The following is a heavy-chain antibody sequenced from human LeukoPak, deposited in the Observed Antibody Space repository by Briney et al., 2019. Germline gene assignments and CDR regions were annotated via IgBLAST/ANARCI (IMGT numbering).Heavy chain of an antibody. V-gene: IGHV1-3*01. CDR2: ISAGNGNT. J-gene: IGHJ4*02. D-gene: IGHD3-22*01. CDR3: ARGGVPGYYYDSSGYYYHYFDY. Sequence: ASVKVSCKAPGYTFTSYAMHWVRQAPGQRLEWMGWISAGNGNTKYSQKFQGRATITRDTSASTAYMELSSLRSEDTAVYYCARGGVPGYYYDSSGYYYHYFDYWGQGILVTVSS. CDR1: GYTFTSYA.